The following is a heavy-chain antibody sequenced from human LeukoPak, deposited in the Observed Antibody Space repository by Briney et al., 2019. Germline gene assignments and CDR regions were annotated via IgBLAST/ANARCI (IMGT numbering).Heavy chain of an antibody. D-gene: IGHD5-12*01. CDR1: GFTVGNNY. V-gene: IGHV3-66*01. CDR2: IHSGGST. J-gene: IGHJ5*02. CDR3: ARDVLSGYTSWFDP. Sequence: PGGSLRLSCAASGFTVGNNYMSWVRQAPGKGLEWFSVIHSGGSTHYADSVKGRFTISRDNSKNTLYLQMNSLRAEDTAVYYCARDVLSGYTSWFDPWGQGTLVTVSS.